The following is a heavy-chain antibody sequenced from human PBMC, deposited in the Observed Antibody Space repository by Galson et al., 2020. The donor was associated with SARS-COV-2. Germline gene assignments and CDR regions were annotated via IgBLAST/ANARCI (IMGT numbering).Heavy chain of an antibody. J-gene: IGHJ3*02. V-gene: IGHV4-30-2*01. D-gene: IGHD4-17*01. CDR2: ISQRGST. Sequence: SEPLSLPCDASGPSISTGSYSWTWIRQPPGKSLEQIGYISQRGSTSYNPSLKSRVTISGDTSKNQFSLRLSSVTAADTAVYYCARLRCGEEAPEAWYICGPGT. CDR3: ARLRCGEEAPEAWYI. CDR1: GPSISTGSYS.